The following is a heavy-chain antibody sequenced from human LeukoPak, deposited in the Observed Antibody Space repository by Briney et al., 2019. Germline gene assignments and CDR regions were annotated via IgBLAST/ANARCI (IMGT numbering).Heavy chain of an antibody. D-gene: IGHD3-16*02. CDR3: AKEESMITFGGVIGTHYYYMDV. Sequence: GASVKVSCKASGYTFTGYYMHWVRQAPGQGLEWMGWINPNSGGTNYAQKFQGRVTMTTDTSISTAYMELSRLRSDDTAVYYCAKEESMITFGGVIGTHYYYMDVWGKGTTVTISS. CDR2: INPNSGGT. CDR1: GYTFTGYY. V-gene: IGHV1-2*02. J-gene: IGHJ6*03.